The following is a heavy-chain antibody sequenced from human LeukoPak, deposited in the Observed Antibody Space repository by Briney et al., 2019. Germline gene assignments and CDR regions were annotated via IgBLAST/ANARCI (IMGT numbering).Heavy chain of an antibody. J-gene: IGHJ4*02. CDR2: ISWDGGTT. CDR3: AKGPVRGSYRYGYFDY. Sequence: GGSLRLSCAASGFTFDAYAMHWVRQAPGKGLEWVSLISWDGGTTYYADSVKGRFTISRDNSKNSLYLQMNSLRAEDTALYYCAKGPVRGSYRYGYFDYWGQGTLVTVSS. CDR1: GFTFDAYA. V-gene: IGHV3-43D*03. D-gene: IGHD3-16*02.